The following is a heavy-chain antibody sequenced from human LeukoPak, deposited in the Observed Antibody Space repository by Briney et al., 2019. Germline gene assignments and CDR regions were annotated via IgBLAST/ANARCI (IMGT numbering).Heavy chain of an antibody. J-gene: IGHJ6*02. CDR3: ARDRVLRYFDWLPAYYYYYGMDV. CDR2: IYYSGST. CDR1: GGSISSYY. Sequence: PSETLSLTCTVSGGSISSYYWSWIRQPPGKGLEWIGYIYYSGSTNYNPSLKSRVTISVDTSKNQFSLKLCSVTAADTAVYYCARDRVLRYFDWLPAYYYYYGMDVWGQGTTVTVSS. V-gene: IGHV4-59*01. D-gene: IGHD3-9*01.